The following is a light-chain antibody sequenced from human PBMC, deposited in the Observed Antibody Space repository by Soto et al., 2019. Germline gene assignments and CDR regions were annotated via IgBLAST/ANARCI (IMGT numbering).Light chain of an antibody. Sequence: DIQMTQSPSTLSACVGDRVTITWRASQSISGQLNWFQQKPGKGPKLLVFAASGVQSGVPSRFSGSRSGTNFNLTISSLQPEDSATYYCQQIYSFPQTFGQGTKVDIK. J-gene: IGKJ2*01. CDR3: QQIYSFPQT. CDR2: AAS. V-gene: IGKV1-39*01. CDR1: QSISGQ.